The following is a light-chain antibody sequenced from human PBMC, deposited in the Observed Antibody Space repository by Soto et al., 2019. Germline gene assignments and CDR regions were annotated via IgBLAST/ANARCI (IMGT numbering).Light chain of an antibody. J-gene: IGKJ1*01. Sequence: IQMTQSPSTLSAYVGDRVTITCRASQNISKWVAWYQHQPGKAPNLLINEASSLESGVPSRFSGSGSGTEFTLTITSLQPDDFATYYCQQYNTYSWTFGQGTKVEIK. CDR3: QQYNTYSWT. CDR2: EAS. V-gene: IGKV1-5*03. CDR1: QNISKW.